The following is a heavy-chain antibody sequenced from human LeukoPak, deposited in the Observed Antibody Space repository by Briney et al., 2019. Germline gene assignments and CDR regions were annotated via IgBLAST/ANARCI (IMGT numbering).Heavy chain of an antibody. CDR3: ARDRDPGDLTY. J-gene: IGHJ4*02. V-gene: IGHV3-66*01. CDR2: IYSGGST. CDR1: GFTVSSNY. D-gene: IGHD7-27*01. Sequence: GGSLRLSCAASGFTVSSNYMSWVRQAPGKGLEWVSVIYSGGSTYYADSVKGRFTISRDNSKNTLYLRMNSLRAEDTAVYYCARDRDPGDLTYWGQGTLVTVSS.